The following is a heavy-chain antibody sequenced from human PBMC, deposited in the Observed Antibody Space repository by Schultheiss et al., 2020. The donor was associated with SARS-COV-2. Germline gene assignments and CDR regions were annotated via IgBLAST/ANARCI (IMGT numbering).Heavy chain of an antibody. Sequence: SETLSLTCAVYGGSFSGYYWSWIRQPPGKGLEWIGEINHSGSTNYNPSLKSRVTISVDTSKNQFSLKLSSVTAADTAVYYCARGQHDFWSGPRWYYGMDVWGQGTTVTVSS. CDR1: GGSFSGYY. CDR2: INHSGST. J-gene: IGHJ6*02. CDR3: ARGQHDFWSGPRWYYGMDV. D-gene: IGHD3-3*01. V-gene: IGHV4-34*01.